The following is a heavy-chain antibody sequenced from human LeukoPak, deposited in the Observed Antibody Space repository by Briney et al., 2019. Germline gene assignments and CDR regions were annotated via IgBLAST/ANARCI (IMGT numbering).Heavy chain of an antibody. Sequence: PGGALRLPCAASGFIFSSYSMNWVRQAPGKGLEWVSSISSSSSYIYYAASVKGRFTISRDNAKNSRNLQMNSPRAENTAVYYCAIDEGRGYYFDYWGQGTLVTVSS. CDR2: ISSSSSYI. D-gene: IGHD3-16*01. CDR3: AIDEGRGYYFDY. J-gene: IGHJ4*02. CDR1: GFIFSSYS. V-gene: IGHV3-21*01.